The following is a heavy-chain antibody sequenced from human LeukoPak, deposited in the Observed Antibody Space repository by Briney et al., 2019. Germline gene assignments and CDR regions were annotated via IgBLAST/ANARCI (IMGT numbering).Heavy chain of an antibody. CDR3: ARGVGLVPAAIYFDY. CDR2: IIPIFGTA. J-gene: IGHJ4*02. CDR1: GGTFSSYA. D-gene: IGHD2-2*01. V-gene: IGHV1-69*05. Sequence: GSSVKVSCKASGGTFSSYAISWVRQAPGQGLEWMGGIIPIFGTANYAQKFQGRVTITTDESTSTAYMELSSLRSEDTAVYYCARGVGLVPAAIYFDYWGQGTLVTVSS.